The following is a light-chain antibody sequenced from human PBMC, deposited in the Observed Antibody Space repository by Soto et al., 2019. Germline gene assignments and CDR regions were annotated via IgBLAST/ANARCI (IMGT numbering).Light chain of an antibody. Sequence: QSVLTQPPSASGTPGRRVTISGSGSSSNIGSNFVYWYQQLPGTAPKLLIYRNNQRPSGVPDRFSGSKSGTSASLAISGLRSEDEADYYCAAWDDSLSAGVFGGGTKLTVL. J-gene: IGLJ3*02. CDR1: SSNIGSNF. CDR2: RNN. CDR3: AAWDDSLSAGV. V-gene: IGLV1-47*01.